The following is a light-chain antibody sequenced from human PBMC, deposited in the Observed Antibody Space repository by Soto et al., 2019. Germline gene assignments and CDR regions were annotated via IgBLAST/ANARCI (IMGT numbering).Light chain of an antibody. V-gene: IGKV1-5*01. CDR3: QQYSSYPLT. CDR1: QAISGY. Sequence: DIQMTQSPSTLPASVVDRVTIACRASQAISGYLAWYQRKPGKAPKLLIYDAANLQTGVSSRFSGSGSGTEFTLIINSLQPDDFATYYCQQYSSYPLTFGGGTKV. CDR2: DAA. J-gene: IGKJ4*01.